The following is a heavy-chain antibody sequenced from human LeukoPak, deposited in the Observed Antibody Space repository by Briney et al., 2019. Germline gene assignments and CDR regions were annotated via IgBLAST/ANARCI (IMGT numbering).Heavy chain of an antibody. CDR3: ARFIDEIDNWFDP. J-gene: IGHJ5*02. D-gene: IGHD3-16*02. V-gene: IGHV4-61*02. CDR2: IYIFSGST. CDR1: GGSISSGRNY. Sequence: PSQTLSLTCTVSGGSISSGRNYWTWIRQPAGKGLEWIGRIYIFSGSTNYNPSLKSRVTISVDTSKNQFSLKLSSVTAADTAVYYCARFIDEIDNWFDPWGQGTLVTVSS.